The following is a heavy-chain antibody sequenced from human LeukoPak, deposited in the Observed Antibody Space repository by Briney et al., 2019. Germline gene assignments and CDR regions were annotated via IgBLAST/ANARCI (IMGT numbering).Heavy chain of an antibody. CDR2: IWDDGSKK. Sequence: GGSLRLSCAASGFTFSRYGMHWVRQPPGKGLEWVGVIWDDGSKKYYGDSVQGRFSISRDNSKNTLYVQMTGLRVEDTAVYYCARDPYGSGRVYRMDVWGQGTTVTVSS. V-gene: IGHV3-33*01. CDR3: ARDPYGSGRVYRMDV. J-gene: IGHJ6*02. CDR1: GFTFSRYG. D-gene: IGHD3-10*01.